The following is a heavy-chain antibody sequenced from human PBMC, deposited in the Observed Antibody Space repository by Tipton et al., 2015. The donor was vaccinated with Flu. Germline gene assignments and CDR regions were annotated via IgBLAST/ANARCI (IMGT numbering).Heavy chain of an antibody. CDR3: ARRDCAGGICYSRVYDAFDI. CDR2: VYQSGDT. D-gene: IGHD2-8*02. Sequence: TLSLTCTVSSYPITSDFYWGWIRQSPGKGLQWIGIVYQSGDTYYNPSLKSRVTISVDTSKNQFSLKLGSVTAGDTAVYYCARRDCAGGICYSRVYDAFDIWGQGTLVTVSS. J-gene: IGHJ3*02. V-gene: IGHV4-38-2*02. CDR1: SYPITSDFY.